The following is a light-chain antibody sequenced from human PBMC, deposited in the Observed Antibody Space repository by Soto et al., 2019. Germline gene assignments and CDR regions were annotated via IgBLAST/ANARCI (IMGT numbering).Light chain of an antibody. V-gene: IGLV2-14*01. CDR2: DVS. CDR1: SSVVGGYNY. CDR3: SSYTSSSTPV. Sequence: QSVLTQPASVSGSPGQWITISCTGTSSVVGGYNYVSWYQQHPGKAPKLMIYDVSNRPSGVSNRFSGSKSGNTASLTISGLQAEDEADYYCSSYTSSSTPVFGTGTKVTVL. J-gene: IGLJ1*01.